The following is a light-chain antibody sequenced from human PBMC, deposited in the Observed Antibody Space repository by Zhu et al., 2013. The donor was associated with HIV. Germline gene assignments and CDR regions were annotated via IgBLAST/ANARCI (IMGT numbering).Light chain of an antibody. CDR2: DDI. CDR1: SGDVEIYNL. J-gene: IGLJ2*01. V-gene: IGLV2-14*02. CDR3: SSYTSSSTLVV. Sequence: QSALAQPASVSASPGQSITISCTGTSGDVEIYNLVSWYQVHPDRAPKLIIYDDIKRPSGLSNRFSGSKSGNTASLTISGLQAEDEADYYCSSYTSSSTLVVFGGGTKLTVL.